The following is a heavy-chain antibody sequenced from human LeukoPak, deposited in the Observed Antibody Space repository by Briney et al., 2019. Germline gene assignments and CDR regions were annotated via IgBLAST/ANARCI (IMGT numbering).Heavy chain of an antibody. V-gene: IGHV3-73*01. CDR3: AKGGGYYGSGSYYNL. D-gene: IGHD3-10*01. CDR2: IRSKANSYAT. CDR1: GFTFSGSA. J-gene: IGHJ4*02. Sequence: GGSLRLSCAASGFTFSGSAMHWVRQASGKGLEWVGRIRSKANSYATAYAASVKGRFTISRDDSKNTAYLQMNSLRAEDTAVYYCAKGGGYYGSGSYYNLWGQGTLVTVSS.